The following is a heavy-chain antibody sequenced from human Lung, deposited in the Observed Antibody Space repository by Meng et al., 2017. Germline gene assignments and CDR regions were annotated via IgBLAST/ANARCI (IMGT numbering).Heavy chain of an antibody. Sequence: QVQQRHGGTGLLKPSETLSLTCVVSGGSFSDYYWSWIRQPPGKGLEWIGEINHSGSTNYNPSLESRATISVDTSQNNLSLKLSSVTAADSAVYYCARGPTTMAHDFDYLGQGTLVTVSS. CDR3: ARGPTTMAHDFDY. V-gene: IGHV4-34*01. CDR1: GGSFSDYY. J-gene: IGHJ4*02. D-gene: IGHD4-11*01. CDR2: INHSGST.